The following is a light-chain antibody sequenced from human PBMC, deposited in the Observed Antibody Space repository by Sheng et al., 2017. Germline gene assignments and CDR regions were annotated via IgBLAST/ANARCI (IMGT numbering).Light chain of an antibody. CDR2: KAS. CDR3: QQYNAYPYT. V-gene: IGKV1-5*03. Sequence: DIQMTQSPSTLSASVGDRVTITCRASQSISSWLAWYQQKPGKAPKVLIYKASSLERGVPSRFSGSGSGTDFTLTITSLQPDDFATYYCQQYNAYPYTFGQGTKLEI. CDR1: QSISSW. J-gene: IGKJ2*01.